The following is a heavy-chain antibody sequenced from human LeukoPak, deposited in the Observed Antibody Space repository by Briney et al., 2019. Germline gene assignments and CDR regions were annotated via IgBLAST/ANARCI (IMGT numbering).Heavy chain of an antibody. CDR2: INPNSGGT. Sequence: ASVKVSCKASGYTFTGYYMHWVRQAPGQGLEWMGWINPNSGGTNYAQKFQGRVTKTRDTSISTAYMELSRLRSDDTAVYYCARAAPALITMVRGVDYWGQGTLVTVSS. CDR1: GYTFTGYY. CDR3: ARAAPALITMVRGVDY. D-gene: IGHD3-10*01. V-gene: IGHV1-2*02. J-gene: IGHJ4*02.